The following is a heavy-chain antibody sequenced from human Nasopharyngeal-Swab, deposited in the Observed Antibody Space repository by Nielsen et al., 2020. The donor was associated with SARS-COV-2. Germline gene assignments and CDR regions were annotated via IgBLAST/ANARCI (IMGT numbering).Heavy chain of an antibody. CDR1: GFTFSSYA. Sequence: GGSLRLPCAASGFTFSSYAMHWVRQAPGKGLEWVAVISYDGSNKYYADSVKGRFTISRDNSKNTLYLQMNSLRAEDTAVYYCARDGDDYYDTYDAFDIWGQGTMVTVSS. V-gene: IGHV3-30-3*01. D-gene: IGHD3-22*01. J-gene: IGHJ3*02. CDR3: ARDGDDYYDTYDAFDI. CDR2: ISYDGSNK.